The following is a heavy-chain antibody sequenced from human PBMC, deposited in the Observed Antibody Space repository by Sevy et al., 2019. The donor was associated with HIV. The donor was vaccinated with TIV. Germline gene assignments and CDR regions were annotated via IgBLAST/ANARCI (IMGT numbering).Heavy chain of an antibody. CDR1: GFTFSSYS. D-gene: IGHD3-16*02. J-gene: IGHJ4*02. CDR3: ARDFDDYVWGSYRYFDY. CDR2: ISSSSSTI. V-gene: IGHV3-48*02. Sequence: GGSLRLSCAASGFTFSSYSMYWVRQAPGKGLEWVSYISSSSSTIYYADSVKGRFTISRDNAKNSLYLQMNSLRDEDTAVYYCARDFDDYVWGSYRYFDYWGQGTLVTVSS.